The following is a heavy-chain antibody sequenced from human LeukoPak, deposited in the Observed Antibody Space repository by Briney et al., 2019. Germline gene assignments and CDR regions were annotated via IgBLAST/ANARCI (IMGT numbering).Heavy chain of an antibody. V-gene: IGHV3-21*01. Sequence: GGSLRLSCAASGFTFSTYSMNWVRQAPGKGLEWVSSISSSSNYIYYADSVKGRFTISRDNSKNTLYLQMNSLRAEDTAVYYCAKAQTGTTGGSAFDIWGQGTMVTVSS. CDR3: AKAQTGTTGGSAFDI. D-gene: IGHD1/OR15-1a*01. J-gene: IGHJ3*02. CDR1: GFTFSTYS. CDR2: ISSSSNYI.